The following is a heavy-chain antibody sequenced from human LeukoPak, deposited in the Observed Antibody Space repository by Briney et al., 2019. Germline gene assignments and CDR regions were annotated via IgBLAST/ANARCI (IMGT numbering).Heavy chain of an antibody. CDR2: ITPIFGIA. CDR1: GGTFSSYA. J-gene: IGHJ4*02. CDR3: AREGGITGTDLDY. D-gene: IGHD1-20*01. Sequence: SVKVSCKASGGTFSSYAISWVRQAPGQGLEWMGRITPIFGIANYAQKFQGRVTITADKSTSTAYVELSSLRSEDTAVYYCAREGGITGTDLDYWGQGTLVTVSS. V-gene: IGHV1-69*04.